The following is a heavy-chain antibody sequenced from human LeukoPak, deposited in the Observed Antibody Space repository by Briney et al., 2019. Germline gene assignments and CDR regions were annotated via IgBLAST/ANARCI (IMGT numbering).Heavy chain of an antibody. Sequence: SETLSLTCTVSGGSISSSSYYWGWIRQPPGKGLEWIGSIYYSGSTYYNPSLNSRVTISVDTSKNQFSLKLSSVTAADTAVYYCARHGFASIGDPTPFDYWGQGTLVTVSS. J-gene: IGHJ4*02. CDR1: GGSISSSSYY. CDR3: ARHGFASIGDPTPFDY. V-gene: IGHV4-39*01. CDR2: IYYSGST. D-gene: IGHD2/OR15-2a*01.